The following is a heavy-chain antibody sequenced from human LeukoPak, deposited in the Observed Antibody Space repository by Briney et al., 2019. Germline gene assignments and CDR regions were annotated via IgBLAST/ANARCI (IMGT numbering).Heavy chain of an antibody. CDR2: IIPIFGTA. Sequence: ASVKVSCKASGGTFSSYAISWVRQAPGQGLEWMGGIIPIFGTANYAQKFQGRVTITADESTSTAYMELSSLRSEDTAVYYCARALWFGELSPFDPWGQGTLVAVSS. V-gene: IGHV1-69*13. J-gene: IGHJ5*02. D-gene: IGHD3-10*01. CDR3: ARALWFGELSPFDP. CDR1: GGTFSSYA.